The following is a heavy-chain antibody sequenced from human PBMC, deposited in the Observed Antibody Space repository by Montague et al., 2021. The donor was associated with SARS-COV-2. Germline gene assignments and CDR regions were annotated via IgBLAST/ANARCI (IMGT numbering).Heavy chain of an antibody. D-gene: IGHD3-10*01. Sequence: SETLSLTRSVSGGSISDHYWSWIRQPPGKGLEWIGNFDYSGDTKYNPSLKSRATISVDTSKKQFALRLHSVTAADTAVYYCAREFRVELLQTNWYFGLWGRGTLVTVSS. J-gene: IGHJ2*01. CDR2: FDYSGDT. CDR1: GGSISDHY. CDR3: AREFRVELLQTNWYFGL. V-gene: IGHV4-59*11.